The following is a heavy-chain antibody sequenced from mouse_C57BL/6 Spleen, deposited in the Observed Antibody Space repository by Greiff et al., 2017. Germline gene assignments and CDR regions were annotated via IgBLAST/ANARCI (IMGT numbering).Heavy chain of an antibody. V-gene: IGHV2-2*01. J-gene: IGHJ3*01. CDR2: IWSGGST. Sequence: VQLQQSGPGLVQPSQSLSITCTVSGFSLTSYGVHWVRQSPGKGLEWLGVIWSGGSTDYNAAFISRLSISKDNSKSQVFFKMNSLQADDTAIYYCARNSVYYDYDWFAYWGQGTLVTVSA. CDR1: GFSLTSYG. D-gene: IGHD2-4*01. CDR3: ARNSVYYDYDWFAY.